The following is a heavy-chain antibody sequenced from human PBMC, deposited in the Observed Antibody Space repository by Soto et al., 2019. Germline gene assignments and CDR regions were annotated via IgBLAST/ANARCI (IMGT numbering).Heavy chain of an antibody. Sequence: PGGSLRLSCAASGFTFRTYAMTWVRQAPGKGLEWVSLIGGSGGSTYYADSVKGRFTISRDNSRNTLYLQMNSLRAEDTAVYYCAKDGPYGGNYYYFDYWGQGTLVTVSS. V-gene: IGHV3-23*01. D-gene: IGHD1-26*01. CDR2: IGGSGGST. J-gene: IGHJ4*02. CDR3: AKDGPYGGNYYYFDY. CDR1: GFTFRTYA.